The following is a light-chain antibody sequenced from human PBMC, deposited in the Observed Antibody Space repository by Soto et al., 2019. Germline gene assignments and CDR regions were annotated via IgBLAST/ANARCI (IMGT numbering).Light chain of an antibody. Sequence: QSALTQPASVSGSPGQSITISCTGTSSDVGNYNYVSWYQLHPGKAPKLMIYEVTNRPSGVSDRFSGSKSGNMASLTVSGLQAEDEGDYYCSSYVRSSSSWVFGGGTKLTVL. V-gene: IGLV2-14*01. CDR3: SSYVRSSSSWV. J-gene: IGLJ3*02. CDR2: EVT. CDR1: SSDVGNYNY.